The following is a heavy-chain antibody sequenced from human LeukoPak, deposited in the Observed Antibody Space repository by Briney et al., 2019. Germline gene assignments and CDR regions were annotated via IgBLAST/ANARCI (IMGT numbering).Heavy chain of an antibody. CDR3: ARDAGHYDILTGYSSYFDY. D-gene: IGHD3-9*01. CDR1: GFTFSSYR. V-gene: IGHV3-21*01. Sequence: GGSLRLSCAASGFTFSSYRMTWVRQAPGKGLEWVSSISSSSSYIYYADSVKGRFTISRDNAKNSLYLQMNSLRAEDTAVYYCARDAGHYDILTGYSSYFDYWGQGTLVTVSS. CDR2: ISSSSSYI. J-gene: IGHJ4*02.